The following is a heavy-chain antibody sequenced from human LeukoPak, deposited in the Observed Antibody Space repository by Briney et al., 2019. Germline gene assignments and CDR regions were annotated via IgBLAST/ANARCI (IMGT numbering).Heavy chain of an antibody. CDR3: ARGDYAFDI. Sequence: GSLRLSCAASGFTFTTYWMHWVRQAPGKGLVWVSRINTDGSSASYADSVKGRFTISRDTAKNTLYLQMNSLRAEDTAVYYCARGDYAFDIWGQGAMVTVSS. CDR1: GFTFTTYW. J-gene: IGHJ3*02. V-gene: IGHV3-74*01. CDR2: INTDGSSA. D-gene: IGHD2-21*01.